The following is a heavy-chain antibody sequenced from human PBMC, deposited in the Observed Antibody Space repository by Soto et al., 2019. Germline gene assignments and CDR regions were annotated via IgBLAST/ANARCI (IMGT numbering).Heavy chain of an antibody. CDR1: GYSFTSYW. D-gene: IGHD6-6*01. Sequence: RESLKISCKGSGYSFTSYWIGWVRQMPGKGLEWMGIIYPGDSDTRYSPSFQGQVTISADKSISTAYLQWSSLKASDTAMYYCARQEQLSSYGMDVWGQGTTVTVSS. V-gene: IGHV5-51*01. CDR3: ARQEQLSSYGMDV. CDR2: IYPGDSDT. J-gene: IGHJ6*02.